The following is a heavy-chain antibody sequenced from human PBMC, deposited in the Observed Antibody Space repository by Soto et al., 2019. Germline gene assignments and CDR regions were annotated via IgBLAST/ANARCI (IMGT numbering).Heavy chain of an antibody. CDR2: IYYSGST. CDR3: ARGGELYYDILTGYYKDPAHYMDV. D-gene: IGHD3-9*01. V-gene: IGHV4-59*01. CDR1: GGSISSYY. Sequence: SETLSLTCTVSGGSISSYYWSWIRQPPGKGLEWIGYIYYSGSTNYNPSLKSRVTISVDTSKNQFSLKLSSVTAADTAVYYCARGGELYYDILTGYYKDPAHYMDVWGKGTTVTVPS. J-gene: IGHJ6*03.